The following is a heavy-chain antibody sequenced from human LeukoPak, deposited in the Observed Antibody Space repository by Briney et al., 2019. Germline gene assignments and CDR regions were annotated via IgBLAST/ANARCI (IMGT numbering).Heavy chain of an antibody. D-gene: IGHD3-10*01. CDR3: ARLKWVRGVIIPIYFDY. CDR2: IYYSGST. Sequence: PSETLSLTCTVSGGSISSSSYYWGWIRQPPGKGLEWLGSIYYSGSTYYNPSLKSRVTISVDTSKNQFSLKLSSVTAADTAVYYCARLKWVRGVIIPIYFDYWGQGTLVTVSS. CDR1: GGSISSSSYY. J-gene: IGHJ4*02. V-gene: IGHV4-39*01.